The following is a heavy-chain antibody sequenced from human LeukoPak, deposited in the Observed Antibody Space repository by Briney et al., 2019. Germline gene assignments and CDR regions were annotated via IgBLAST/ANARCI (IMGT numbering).Heavy chain of an antibody. J-gene: IGHJ4*02. CDR3: ARGPGLLRSPYYFDY. CDR2: IYYSGST. D-gene: IGHD2-15*01. V-gene: IGHV4-59*01. Sequence: PSETLSLTCTVSGGSISSYYWSWIRQPPGKGLEWIGYIYYSGSTNYNPSLKSRVTISVDTSKNQFSPKLSSVTAADTAVYYCARGPGLLRSPYYFDYWGQGTLVTVSS. CDR1: GGSISSYY.